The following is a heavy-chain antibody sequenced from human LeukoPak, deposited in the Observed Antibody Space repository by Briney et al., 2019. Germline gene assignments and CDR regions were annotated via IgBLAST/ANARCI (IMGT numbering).Heavy chain of an antibody. V-gene: IGHV4-34*01. CDR2: TNHSGST. D-gene: IGHD4-23*01. CDR3: ARGQNGNQRSNIWFVP. CDR1: GGSFSAYY. J-gene: IGHJ5*02. Sequence: SESMSLTCAVYGGSFSAYYWTWIRQPPGKGRGWNGETNHSGSTNYNPSLKSRVTISIDTSKNQFSLKLRSVTAADTAVYYCARGQNGNQRSNIWFVPRGQGTLVTDSS.